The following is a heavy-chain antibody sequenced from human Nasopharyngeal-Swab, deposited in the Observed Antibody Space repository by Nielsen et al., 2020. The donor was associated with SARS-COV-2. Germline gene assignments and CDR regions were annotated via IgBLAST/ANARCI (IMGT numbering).Heavy chain of an antibody. J-gene: IGHJ5*02. Sequence: GESLKISCAASGFTFSSYAMSWVRQAPGKGLEWVSAISGSGGSTYYADSVKGRFTISRDNSKNTLYLQMNSLRAEDTAVYYCAKDGAAVGGDYSNYSDWFDPWGQGTLVTVSS. D-gene: IGHD4-11*01. CDR3: AKDGAAVGGDYSNYSDWFDP. CDR1: GFTFSSYA. V-gene: IGHV3-23*01. CDR2: ISGSGGST.